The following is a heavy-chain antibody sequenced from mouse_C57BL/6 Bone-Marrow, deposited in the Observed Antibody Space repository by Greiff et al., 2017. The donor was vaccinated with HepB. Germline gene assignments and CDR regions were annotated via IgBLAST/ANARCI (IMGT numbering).Heavy chain of an antibody. Sequence: QVQLQQPGAELVKPGASVKLSCKASGYTFTSYWMHWVKQRPGRGLEWIGRIDPNSGGTKYNEKFKSKATLTVDKPSSTAYMQLSSLTSEDSAVYYGARTGSHDYGDSYVDWYVDFWGKGTTVTVSS. CDR2: IDPNSGGT. CDR1: GYTFTSYW. V-gene: IGHV1-72*01. J-gene: IGHJ1*03. D-gene: IGHD1-1*01. CDR3: ARTGSHDYGDSYVDWYVDF.